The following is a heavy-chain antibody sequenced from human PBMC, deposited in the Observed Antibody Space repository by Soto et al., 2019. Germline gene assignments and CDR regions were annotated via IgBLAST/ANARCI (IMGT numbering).Heavy chain of an antibody. CDR3: ARELMYDIVVVVAATPQAYAFDI. Sequence: GASVKVSCKASGYTFTSYYMHWVRQAPGQGLEWMGIINPSGGSTSYAQKFQGRVTMTRDTSTSTVYMELSSLRSEDTAVYYCARELMYDIVVVVAATPQAYAFDIWGQGTMVTVS. J-gene: IGHJ3*02. CDR2: INPSGGST. CDR1: GYTFTSYY. D-gene: IGHD2-15*01. V-gene: IGHV1-46*03.